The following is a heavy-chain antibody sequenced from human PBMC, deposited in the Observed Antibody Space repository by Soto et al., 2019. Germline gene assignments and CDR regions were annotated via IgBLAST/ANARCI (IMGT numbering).Heavy chain of an antibody. Sequence: PGGSLRLSCAASGFTFSSYAMSWVRQAPGKGLEWVSAISGSGGSTYYADSVKGRFTISRDNSKNTLYLQMNSLRAEDTAVYYCAKDGAGQLAYYYYYGVDGWGQGTTVTVSS. CDR2: ISGSGGST. V-gene: IGHV3-23*01. D-gene: IGHD6-13*01. CDR1: GFTFSSYA. CDR3: AKDGAGQLAYYYYYGVDG. J-gene: IGHJ6*02.